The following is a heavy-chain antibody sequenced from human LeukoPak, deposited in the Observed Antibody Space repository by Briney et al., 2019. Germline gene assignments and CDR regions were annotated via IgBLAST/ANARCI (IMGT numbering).Heavy chain of an antibody. V-gene: IGHV3-20*04. Sequence: GGSLRLSCAASGFTFDDYGMSWVRQAPGKGLEWVSGINWNGGSTGYADSVKGRFTISRDNAKNSLYLQMNSLRAEGTALYYCARTPPAYCSGGSCYIDYWGQGTLVTVSS. CDR2: INWNGGST. J-gene: IGHJ4*02. CDR3: ARTPPAYCSGGSCYIDY. CDR1: GFTFDDYG. D-gene: IGHD2-15*01.